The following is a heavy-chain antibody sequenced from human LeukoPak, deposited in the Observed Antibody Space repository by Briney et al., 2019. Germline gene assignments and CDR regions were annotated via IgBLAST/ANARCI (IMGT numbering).Heavy chain of an antibody. Sequence: PGGSLRLSCAASGFTFSSYTMNWVRQAPGKGLEWVSYISSSSSTIYYADSVKGRFTIPRDNAKNSLYLQMNSLRAEDTAVYFCAKRGVVIRVILVGFHKEAYYFDSWSQGALVTVSS. CDR3: AKRGVVIRVILVGFHKEAYYFDS. J-gene: IGHJ4*02. D-gene: IGHD2/OR15-2a*01. V-gene: IGHV3-48*04. CDR2: ISSSSSTI. CDR1: GFTFSSYT.